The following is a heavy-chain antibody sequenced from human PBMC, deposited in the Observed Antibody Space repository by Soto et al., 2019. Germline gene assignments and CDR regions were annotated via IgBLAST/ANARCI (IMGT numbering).Heavy chain of an antibody. CDR1: GGSISSYY. J-gene: IGHJ4*02. Sequence: SETMSLTCTVSGGSISSYYWSWIRQPPGKGLEWIGYIYYSGSTNYNPSLKSRVTISVDTSKNQFSLKLSSVTAADTAVYYCARAEGYSYGHNPFDYWGQGTLVTVSS. CDR3: ARAEGYSYGHNPFDY. CDR2: IYYSGST. D-gene: IGHD5-18*01. V-gene: IGHV4-59*01.